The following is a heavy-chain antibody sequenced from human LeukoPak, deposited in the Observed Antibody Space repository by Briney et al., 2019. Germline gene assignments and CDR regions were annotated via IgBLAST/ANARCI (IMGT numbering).Heavy chain of an antibody. CDR3: ARGCSGGSCYSLDMDV. CDR2: ISGSGGST. J-gene: IGHJ6*03. Sequence: PGGSLRLSCAASGFTFSSYAMSWVRQAPGKGLEWVSAISGSGGSTYYADSVKGRFTISRDNSKNTLYLQMNSLRAEDTAVYYCARGCSGGSCYSLDMDVWGKGTTVTVSS. D-gene: IGHD2-15*01. CDR1: GFTFSSYA. V-gene: IGHV3-23*01.